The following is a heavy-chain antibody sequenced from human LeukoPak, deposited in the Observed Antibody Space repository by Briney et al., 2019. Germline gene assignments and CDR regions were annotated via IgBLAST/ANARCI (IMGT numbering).Heavy chain of an antibody. CDR1: GFTFSSYA. J-gene: IGHJ4*02. CDR3: AKEGFDS. Sequence: GGSLRLSCAASGFTFSSYAMHWVRQAPGKGLGWVAVISYDGSNKYYADSVKGRSTISRDNSKNTLYLQMNSLRAEDTAVYYCAKEGFDSWGQGTLVTVSS. CDR2: ISYDGSNK. V-gene: IGHV3-30-3*01.